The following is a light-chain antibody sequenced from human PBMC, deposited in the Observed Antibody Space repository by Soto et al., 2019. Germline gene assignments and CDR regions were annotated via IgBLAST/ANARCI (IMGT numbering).Light chain of an antibody. J-gene: IGLJ3*02. CDR2: EVT. CDR3: AAWDDSLSGWV. CDR1: SSDVGYYNY. Sequence: QSALTQPPSASGSPGQSVAISCKGTSSDVGYYNYVSWYQQHPGKAPKLLIYEVTKRPSGVPDRFSGSKSGNTASLTVSGLQAEDEADYYCAAWDDSLSGWVFGGGTKVTVL. V-gene: IGLV2-8*01.